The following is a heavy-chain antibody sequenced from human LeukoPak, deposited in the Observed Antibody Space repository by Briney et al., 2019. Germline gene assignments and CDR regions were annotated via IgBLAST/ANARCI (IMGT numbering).Heavy chain of an antibody. J-gene: IGHJ4*02. V-gene: IGHV3-21*01. CDR3: TGGQVGTTGPRFDC. Sequence: GGSLRLSCAASGFTFSSYSMNWVRQAPGKGLEWVSSISSSSSYIYYADSVKGRFTISRDNAKNSLYLQMNSLRAEDTAVYYCTGGQVGTTGPRFDCWGQGTLVTVSS. CDR2: ISSSSSYI. CDR1: GFTFSSYS. D-gene: IGHD1-14*01.